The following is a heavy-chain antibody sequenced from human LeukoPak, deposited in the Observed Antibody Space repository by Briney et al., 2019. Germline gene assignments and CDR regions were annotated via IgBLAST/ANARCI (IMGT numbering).Heavy chain of an antibody. J-gene: IGHJ4*02. CDR1: GFTFSSYG. CDR2: ISFDASNK. Sequence: PGVSLRLSCAASGFTFSSYGMHWVRQAPGKGLEWVAVISFDASNKYYADSVKGRFTISRDNSKNTLYLQMNSLRAEDTAVYYCARDQVTMIVGGGGCFDYWGQGTLVTVSS. CDR3: ARDQVTMIVGGGGCFDY. D-gene: IGHD3-22*01. V-gene: IGHV3-30*03.